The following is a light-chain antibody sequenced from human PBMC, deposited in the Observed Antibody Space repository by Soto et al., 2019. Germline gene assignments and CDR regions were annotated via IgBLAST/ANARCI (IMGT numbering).Light chain of an antibody. J-gene: IGKJ1*01. Sequence: DIQMTQSPSSLSASVGDTVTITCRASQGLNNYLAWFQQHPGKAPTSLVHAVSSLQSGVPSRFSGSGSGTDFTLTITSLQPEDVATYYCQQYNSYPWTFGQGTKVEI. CDR2: AVS. CDR3: QQYNSYPWT. CDR1: QGLNNY. V-gene: IGKV1-16*01.